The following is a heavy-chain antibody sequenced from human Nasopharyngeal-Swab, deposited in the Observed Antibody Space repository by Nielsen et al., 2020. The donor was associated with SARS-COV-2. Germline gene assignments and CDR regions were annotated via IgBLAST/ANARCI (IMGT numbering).Heavy chain of an antibody. Sequence: WVLQAPVQGLEWMGGIVPALGLPNYAQKFRGRVTISADRSTTTSYLELSSLRSEDTAIYYCAREGEYGAYDAPDYWGQGTLVTVSS. CDR3: AREGEYGAYDAPDY. D-gene: IGHD5-12*01. J-gene: IGHJ4*02. CDR2: IVPALGLP. V-gene: IGHV1-69*10.